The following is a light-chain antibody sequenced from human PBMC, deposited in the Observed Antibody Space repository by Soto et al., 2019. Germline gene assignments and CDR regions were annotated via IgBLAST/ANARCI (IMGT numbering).Light chain of an antibody. CDR3: QQHNNWPLT. V-gene: IGKV3-15*01. Sequence: EILLTQSPATLSVSPGETATLSCRASQNVLSDLAWYQQKPGQAPRLLVYGATTRATDAPAKFRGSGSGTEFSLTISSLQSEDFAVYYCQQHNNWPLTFGGGTKVEIK. CDR2: GAT. J-gene: IGKJ4*01. CDR1: QNVLSD.